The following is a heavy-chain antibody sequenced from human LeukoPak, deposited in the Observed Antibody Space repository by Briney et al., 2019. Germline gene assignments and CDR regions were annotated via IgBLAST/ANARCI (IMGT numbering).Heavy chain of an antibody. CDR2: IDPSDSYT. J-gene: IGHJ6*02. D-gene: IGHD2-2*01. V-gene: IGHV5-10-1*01. Sequence: GEPLKISCKGSGYSFTSYWISWVRQMPGKGPEWMRRIDPSDSYTNYSPSCQGHVTISADKSISTAYLQWSSLKASDTAMYYCARLRIVVVPAAPYYYYGMDVWGQGTTVTVSS. CDR3: ARLRIVVVPAAPYYYYGMDV. CDR1: GYSFTSYW.